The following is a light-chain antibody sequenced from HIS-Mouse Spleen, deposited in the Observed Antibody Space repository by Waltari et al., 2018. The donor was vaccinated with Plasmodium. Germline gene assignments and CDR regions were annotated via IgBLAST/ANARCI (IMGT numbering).Light chain of an antibody. CDR3: QQYNNWPLT. V-gene: IGKV3-15*01. Sequence: EIVMTQSPATLSVSPGERATLSGRASQSVSSNLAWYQQKPGQAPRLLIYGASTRATGIPARFSGSGSGTEFTLTISSMQSEDCAVYYCQQYNNWPLTFGGGTKVEIK. J-gene: IGKJ4*01. CDR1: QSVSSN. CDR2: GAS.